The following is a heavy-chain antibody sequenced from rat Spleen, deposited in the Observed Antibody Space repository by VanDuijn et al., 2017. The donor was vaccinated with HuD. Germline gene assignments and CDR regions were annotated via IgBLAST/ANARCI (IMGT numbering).Heavy chain of an antibody. CDR3: TTENYWFAY. Sequence: EVQLVESGGGLVQPGRSLKLSCVASGFTFKNYWMTWIRQAPGKGLEWVASITNSAGSTYYPDSVKGRFTISRDTAENTLYLQMDSLRSEDTATYYCTTENYWFAYWGQGTLVTVSS. CDR2: ITNSAGST. CDR1: GFTFKNYW. J-gene: IGHJ3*01. D-gene: IGHD1-10*01. V-gene: IGHV5-31*01.